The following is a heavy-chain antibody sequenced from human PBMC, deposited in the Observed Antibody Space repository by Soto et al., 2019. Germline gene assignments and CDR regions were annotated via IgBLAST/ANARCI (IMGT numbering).Heavy chain of an antibody. D-gene: IGHD2-2*01. CDR2: TIPLFSTS. J-gene: IGHJ6*02. CDR1: AGTFNNYA. Sequence: QEQLVQSGPEVKKPGSSVTVSCKASAGTFNNYAICWVRQAPGQGLEWMGGTIPLFSTSSYAQKFQGRVTITANKSPSTVHMEMRNQKSEDTALYYCARAASRPYYYYGMDVWGQGTTVTVS. V-gene: IGHV1-69*06. CDR3: ARAASRPYYYYGMDV.